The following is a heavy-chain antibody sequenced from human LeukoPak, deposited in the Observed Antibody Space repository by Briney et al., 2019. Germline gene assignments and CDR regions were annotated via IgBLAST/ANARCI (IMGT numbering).Heavy chain of an antibody. CDR2: ISSSSSYI. J-gene: IGHJ6*03. Sequence: GGALTLTCAASGFTFSCYSMKGVRPAAGRGREWVSSISSSSSYIYYADSVKGRFTISRDNAKNSLYLQMNSLRAEDTAVYYCARDLNYVLRFLGHMDVWGKGTTVTVSS. CDR1: GFTFSCYS. V-gene: IGHV3-21*01. D-gene: IGHD3-3*01. CDR3: ARDLNYVLRFLGHMDV.